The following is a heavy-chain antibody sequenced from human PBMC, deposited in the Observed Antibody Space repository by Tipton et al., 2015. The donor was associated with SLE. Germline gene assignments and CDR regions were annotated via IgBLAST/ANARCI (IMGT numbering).Heavy chain of an antibody. CDR1: GFTFSSYE. Sequence: QVQLVQSGGGVVQPGKSLRLSCAASGFTFSSYEMHWVRQAPGKGLEWVAVISYDGSNKYYADSVKGRFTISRDNSKNTLYLQMNSLRAEDTAVYYCASSLSIWPAGYWGQGTLVTVSS. V-gene: IGHV3-30*04. J-gene: IGHJ4*02. D-gene: IGHD6-25*01. CDR3: ASSLSIWPAGY. CDR2: ISYDGSNK.